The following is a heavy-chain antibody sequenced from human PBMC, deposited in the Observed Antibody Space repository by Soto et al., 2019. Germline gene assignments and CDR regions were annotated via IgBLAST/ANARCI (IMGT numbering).Heavy chain of an antibody. Sequence: QVQLQESGPGLVKPSETLYLTFTVSGASISSYYWRWIRQPPGKGLEWIGYVYYSGSTNYNPSLRSPVIISVDTSKTQFSLKLSSVTAEDTPVYYCARRWRSSTSCYRSHYYMDVWGKGTTVTAAS. CDR3: ARRWRSSTSCYRSHYYMDV. CDR2: VYYSGST. V-gene: IGHV4-59*08. CDR1: GASISSYY. J-gene: IGHJ6*03. D-gene: IGHD2-2*01.